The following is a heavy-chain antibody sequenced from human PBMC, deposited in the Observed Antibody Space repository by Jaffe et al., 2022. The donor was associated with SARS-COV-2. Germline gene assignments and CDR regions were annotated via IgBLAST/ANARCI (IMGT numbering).Heavy chain of an antibody. CDR2: IYYSGST. V-gene: IGHV4-59*01. Sequence: QVQLQESGPGLVKPSETLSLTCTVSGGSISSYYWSWIRQPPGKGLEWIGYIYYSGSTNYNPSLKSRVTISVDTSKNQFSLKLSSVTAADTAVYYCARDLYGGDSSSSGGFDPWGQGTLVTVSS. CDR1: GGSISSYY. D-gene: IGHD6-6*01. J-gene: IGHJ5*02. CDR3: ARDLYGGDSSSSGGFDP.